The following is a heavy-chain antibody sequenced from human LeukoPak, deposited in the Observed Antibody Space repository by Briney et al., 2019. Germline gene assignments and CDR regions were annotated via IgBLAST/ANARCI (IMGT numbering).Heavy chain of an antibody. CDR3: ARLLYVYSSGWHYGYYFDY. Sequence: SETLSLTCTVSGGSISSYYWSWIRQPPGKGLEWIGYIYYSGSTNYNPSLKSRVTISVDTSKNQFSLKLSSVTAADTAVYYCARLLYVYSSGWHYGYYFDYWGQGTLVTVSS. CDR2: IYYSGST. D-gene: IGHD6-19*01. V-gene: IGHV4-59*01. J-gene: IGHJ4*02. CDR1: GGSISSYY.